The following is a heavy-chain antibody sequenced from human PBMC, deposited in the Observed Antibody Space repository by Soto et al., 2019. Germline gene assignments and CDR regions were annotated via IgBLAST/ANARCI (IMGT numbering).Heavy chain of an antibody. Sequence: QVQLVESGGGVVQPGRSLRLSCAASAFTFSSYAMHWVRQAPGKGLEWVAVISYDGSNKYYADSVKGRFAISRDNSKNTLYLQMNSLRAEDTAVYYCARTPSPIWSGYCDHFDYWGQGTLVTVSS. J-gene: IGHJ4*02. CDR1: AFTFSSYA. CDR3: ARTPSPIWSGYCDHFDY. D-gene: IGHD3-3*01. V-gene: IGHV3-30*09. CDR2: ISYDGSNK.